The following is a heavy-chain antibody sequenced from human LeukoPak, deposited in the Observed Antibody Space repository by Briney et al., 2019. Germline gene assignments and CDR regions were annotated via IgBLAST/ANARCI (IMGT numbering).Heavy chain of an antibody. CDR2: IYPGDSDT. CDR3: ARLPPRYCSSTSCSSYYYMDV. V-gene: IGHV5-51*01. Sequence: GESLKISCKGSGYSFTSYWIGWVRQMPGKGLEWMGIIYPGDSDTRYSPSFQGQVTISADKSISTAYLQWSSLKASDTAVYYCARLPPRYCSSTSCSSYYYMDVWGKGTTVTVSS. D-gene: IGHD2-2*01. J-gene: IGHJ6*03. CDR1: GYSFTSYW.